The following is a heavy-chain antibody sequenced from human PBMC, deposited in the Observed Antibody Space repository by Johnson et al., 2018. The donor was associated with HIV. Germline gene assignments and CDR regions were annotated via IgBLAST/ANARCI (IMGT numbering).Heavy chain of an antibody. CDR3: AREQTSMVQGVIWAFDI. D-gene: IGHD3-10*01. V-gene: IGHV3-30*04. Sequence: QVQLVESGGGVVQPGRSLRLSCAASGFTFSSYAMHWVRQAPGKGLEWVAVISYDGSNKYYADSVKGRFTIPRDNSKNTLYLQMNSLRAEDTAVYYCAREQTSMVQGVIWAFDIWGQGTMVTVSS. CDR2: ISYDGSNK. J-gene: IGHJ3*02. CDR1: GFTFSSYA.